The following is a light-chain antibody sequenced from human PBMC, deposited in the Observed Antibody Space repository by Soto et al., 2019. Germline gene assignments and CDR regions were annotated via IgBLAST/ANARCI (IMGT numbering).Light chain of an antibody. J-gene: IGLJ2*01. CDR1: SSNIGAGYD. V-gene: IGLV1-40*01. CDR3: QSYDSSLREV. CDR2: GNS. Sequence: QAVVTQPPSVSGAPGQRVTISCTGSSSNIGAGYDVHWYQQLPGTAPKLLIYGNSNRPSGVPDRFSGSKSGTSASLAFTGLQAEDEADYYCQSYDSSLREVFGGGTKLTVL.